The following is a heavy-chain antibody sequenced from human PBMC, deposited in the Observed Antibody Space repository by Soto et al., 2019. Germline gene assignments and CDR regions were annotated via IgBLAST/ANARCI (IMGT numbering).Heavy chain of an antibody. J-gene: IGHJ4*02. CDR2: IIGSGGST. V-gene: IGHV3-23*01. D-gene: IGHD3-22*01. CDR3: AKVGYDSDGPLDY. CDR1: GFTFTSYA. Sequence: GGSLRLACAASGFTFTSYAMGWVRQAPGKGLEWVSAIIGSGGSTYYADSVKGRFTISRDNSKNTLYLQMNSLRADDTAVYYCAKVGYDSDGPLDYWGQGTLVTVSS.